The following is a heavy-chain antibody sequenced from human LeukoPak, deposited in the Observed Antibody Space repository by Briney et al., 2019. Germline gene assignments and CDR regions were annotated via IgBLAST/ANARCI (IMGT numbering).Heavy chain of an antibody. V-gene: IGHV4-61*02. CDR2: IYTSGNT. J-gene: IGHJ4*02. CDR3: ARVMGYGDYPFDY. CDR1: GGSISSGSYY. Sequence: TLSLTCTVSGGSISSGSYYWSWIRQPAGKVLEWIGRIYTSGNTNYNPSLKSRVTISVDTSKNQFSLKLSSVTAADTAVYYCARVMGYGDYPFDYWGQGTLVTVSS. D-gene: IGHD4-17*01.